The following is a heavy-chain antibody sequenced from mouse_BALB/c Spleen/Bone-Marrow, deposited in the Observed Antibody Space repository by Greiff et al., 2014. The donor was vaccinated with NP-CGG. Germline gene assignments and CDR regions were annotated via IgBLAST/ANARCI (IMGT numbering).Heavy chain of an antibody. V-gene: IGHV1-14*01. D-gene: IGHD2-3*01. Sequence: VQLQQSGPELVKPGASVKMSCKASGYTFTSYFMHWVKQKPGQGLEWIGYINPYNDGTKYNENFKGKATMTSAKSSSTAYIELSSLTSEDSAVYYCARRWLPYARDYWGQGTSVTVSS. CDR1: GYTFTSYF. CDR2: INPYNDGT. J-gene: IGHJ4*01. CDR3: ARRWLPYARDY.